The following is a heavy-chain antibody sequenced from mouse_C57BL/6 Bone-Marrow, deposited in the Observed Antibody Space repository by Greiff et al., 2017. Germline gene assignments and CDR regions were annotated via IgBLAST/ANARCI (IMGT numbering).Heavy chain of an antibody. CDR1: GFNIKDAY. Sequence: EVQLQQSGAELVRPGASVQLSCTASGFNIKDAYMHWVKQRPEQGLEWIGWIDPANGDTEYASKFQGKATITADTSSNTAYLQLSSLTSEDTADYYFTTSITTGVAEEGYYFDYWGQGTTLTVST. D-gene: IGHD1-1*01. CDR3: TTSITTGVAEEGYYFDY. J-gene: IGHJ2*01. V-gene: IGHV14-4*01. CDR2: IDPANGDT.